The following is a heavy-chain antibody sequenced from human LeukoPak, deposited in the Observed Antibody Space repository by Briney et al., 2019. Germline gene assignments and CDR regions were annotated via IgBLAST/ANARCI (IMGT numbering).Heavy chain of an antibody. V-gene: IGHV4-61*02. Sequence: PSETLSLTCTVSGGSISSGSYYWSWIRQPAGKGLEWIGRIYTSGSTNYNPSLKSRVTISVDTSKNQFSLKLSSVTAADTAVYYCARGEYSSGWYYWFDPWGQGTLVTVSS. CDR1: GGSISSGSYY. CDR3: ARGEYSSGWYYWFDP. CDR2: IYTSGST. D-gene: IGHD6-19*01. J-gene: IGHJ5*02.